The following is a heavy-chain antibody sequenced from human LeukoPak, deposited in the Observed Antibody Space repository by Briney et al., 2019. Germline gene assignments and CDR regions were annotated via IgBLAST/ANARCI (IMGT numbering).Heavy chain of an antibody. Sequence: SETLSLTCTVSGGSISSGNYYWIWIRQPAGKGLVWIRCICNSGSTIYRPYHKSRVTISADNVKNQFSLEPSSVTTAHSDVYYCASRANLYFCHGVCYISDYWGQGTLVTVSS. CDR1: GGSISSGNYY. CDR2: ICNSGST. V-gene: IGHV4-61*10. D-gene: IGHD2-8*01. CDR3: ASRANLYFCHGVCYISDY. J-gene: IGHJ4*01.